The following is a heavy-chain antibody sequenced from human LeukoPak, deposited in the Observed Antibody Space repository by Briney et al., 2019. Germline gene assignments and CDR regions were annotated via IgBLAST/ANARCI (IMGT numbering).Heavy chain of an antibody. J-gene: IGHJ4*02. CDR1: GFTFSNYW. CDR3: ARDKKSGESSEIDY. CDR2: INRDGSTT. Sequence: GGSLRLSFAASGFTFSNYWVHWFRQAPGKGLVWVSRINRDGSTTNYADSVKGRFTVSRDNAKNTLNLQMNSLRAEDTAVYYCARDKKSGESSEIDYWGQGTLVTVSS. V-gene: IGHV3-74*01. D-gene: IGHD3-10*01.